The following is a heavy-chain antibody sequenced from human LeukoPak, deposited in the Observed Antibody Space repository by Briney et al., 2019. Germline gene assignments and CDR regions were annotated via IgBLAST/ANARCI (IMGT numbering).Heavy chain of an antibody. D-gene: IGHD1-7*01. Sequence: PGRSLRLSCAASGFTFSSYGMHWVRQAPGKGLEWVSYISSSGSTIYYADSVKGRFTISRDNAKNSLYLQMNSLRAEDTAVYYCARVIGTNIDYWGQGTLVTVSS. CDR3: ARVIGTNIDY. CDR1: GFTFSSYG. CDR2: ISSSGSTI. V-gene: IGHV3-48*04. J-gene: IGHJ4*02.